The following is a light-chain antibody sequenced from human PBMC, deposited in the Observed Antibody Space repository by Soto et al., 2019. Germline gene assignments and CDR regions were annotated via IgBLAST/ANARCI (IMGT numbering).Light chain of an antibody. CDR2: HAS. CDR3: QQYNSYS. Sequence: DIQMTQSRSTMPASVGDRVTSTCLASQSISNWLAWYQQKPVKATKVLIYHASNLQSGVPSRLSGSGSGTELTLTISSLQPDDFATYYCQQYNSYSLGQGTKVDIK. V-gene: IGKV1-5*01. CDR1: QSISNW. J-gene: IGKJ1*01.